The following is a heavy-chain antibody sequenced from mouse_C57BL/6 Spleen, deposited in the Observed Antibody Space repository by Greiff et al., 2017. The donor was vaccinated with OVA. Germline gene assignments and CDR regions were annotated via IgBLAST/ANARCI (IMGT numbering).Heavy chain of an antibody. J-gene: IGHJ2*01. CDR1: GYTFTSYW. Sequence: QVHVKQPGAELVKPGASVKLSCKASGYTFTSYWMQWVKQRPGQGLEWIGEIDPSDSYTNYNQKFKGKATLTVDTSSSTAYMQLSSLTSEDSAVYYCARWGSYPDYWGQGTTLTVSS. D-gene: IGHD2-10*01. CDR3: ARWGSYPDY. CDR2: IDPSDSYT. V-gene: IGHV1-50*01.